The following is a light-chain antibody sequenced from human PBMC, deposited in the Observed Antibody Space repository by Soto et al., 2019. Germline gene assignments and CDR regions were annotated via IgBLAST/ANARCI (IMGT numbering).Light chain of an antibody. V-gene: IGLV1-40*01. CDR1: RTNIGAGYD. CDR2: ANT. CDR3: KSYDSSMSGV. Sequence: QSVLTQPPSVSGAPGQRVTISCTGSRTNIGAGYDVHWYQQLPGTAPKLLIYANTNRPSGVPDRFSGSKSGTSASLAITGLQAEDEADYYCKSYDSSMSGVFGAGTKLTVL. J-gene: IGLJ3*02.